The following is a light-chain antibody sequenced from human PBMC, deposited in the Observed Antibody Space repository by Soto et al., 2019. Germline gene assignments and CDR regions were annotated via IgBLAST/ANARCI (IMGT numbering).Light chain of an antibody. CDR1: QSISTY. CDR2: AAS. CDR3: QQSYSTPLT. Sequence: DIQMTQSPSSLSASVGDRVTITCRASQSISTYLDWYQQRPGKAPNLLIYAASSLQSGVPSRFSGSGSGTDFTLTLNSLQPEDCATYYCQQSYSTPLTFGGGTKVEIK. V-gene: IGKV1-39*01. J-gene: IGKJ4*01.